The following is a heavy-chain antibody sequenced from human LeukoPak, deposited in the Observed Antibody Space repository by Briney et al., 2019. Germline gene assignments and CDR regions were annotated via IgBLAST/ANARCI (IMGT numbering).Heavy chain of an antibody. V-gene: IGHV4-61*02. CDR1: GGSISSGSYY. CDR3: ARDGSGSYYVSYYFDY. J-gene: IGHJ4*02. CDR2: IYTSGST. Sequence: PSETLSLTCTVSGGSISSGSYYWSWIRQPAGKGLEWIGRIYTSGSTNYNPSLKSRVTISVDTSKNQFSLKLSSVTAADTAVYYCARDGSGSYYVSYYFDYWGQGTLVTVSS. D-gene: IGHD3-10*01.